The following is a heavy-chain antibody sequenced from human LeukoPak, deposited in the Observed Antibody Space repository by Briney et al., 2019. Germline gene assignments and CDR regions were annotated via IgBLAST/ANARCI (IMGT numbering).Heavy chain of an antibody. CDR3: ARVRPSCSSTSCYSKYYFDY. D-gene: IGHD2-2*01. Sequence: SETLSLTCTVSGGSISSYYWSWIRQPPGKGLEWIGYIYYSGSTNYNPSLKSRVTISVDTSKNQFSLKLSSETAADTAVYYCARVRPSCSSTSCYSKYYFDYWGQGTLVTVSS. CDR2: IYYSGST. J-gene: IGHJ4*02. V-gene: IGHV4-59*12. CDR1: GGSISSYY.